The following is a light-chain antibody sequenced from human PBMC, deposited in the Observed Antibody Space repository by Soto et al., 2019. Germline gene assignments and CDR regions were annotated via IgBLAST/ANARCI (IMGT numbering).Light chain of an antibody. CDR2: AAS. V-gene: IGKV1-39*01. CDR3: QHSDSSLPWT. CDR1: QDINSY. Sequence: DIQMTQSPSSLSAAVGDRVTITCRASQDINSYLNWYQQKPGKAPKILVYAASRLQSGVPSRFSGSGSGTDFTLTISSLQREDFATYFCQHSDSSLPWTFGQGTKVEIK. J-gene: IGKJ1*01.